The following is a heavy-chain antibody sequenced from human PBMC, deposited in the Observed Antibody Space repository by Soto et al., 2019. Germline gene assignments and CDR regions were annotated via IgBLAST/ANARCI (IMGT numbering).Heavy chain of an antibody. Sequence: PSVTLSLTCAVSSGSISSSNWWSWVRQPPGEGLERIGYIYYSGSTNYNPSLKSRVTISVDTSKNQFSLKLSSVTAADTAVYYCARAGYDFWSGYYPNTYYFDYWGHRTLVTVSS. CDR3: ARAGYDFWSGYYPNTYYFDY. D-gene: IGHD3-3*01. J-gene: IGHJ4*01. CDR2: IYYSGST. CDR1: SGSISSSNW. V-gene: IGHV4-4*02.